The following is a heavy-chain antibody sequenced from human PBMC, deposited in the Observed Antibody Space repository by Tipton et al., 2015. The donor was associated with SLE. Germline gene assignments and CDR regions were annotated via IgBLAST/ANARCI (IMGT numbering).Heavy chain of an antibody. Sequence: TLSLTCTVSGGSISSSSYYWGWIRQPPGKGLEWIGSIYYSGSTNYNPSLKSRVTISVDTSKNQFSLKLSSVTAADTAVYYCAAEYSSGYSSGWYNWGQGTLVTVSS. J-gene: IGHJ4*02. CDR3: AAEYSSGYSSGWYN. CDR1: GGSISSSSYY. V-gene: IGHV4-39*07. D-gene: IGHD6-19*01. CDR2: IYYSGST.